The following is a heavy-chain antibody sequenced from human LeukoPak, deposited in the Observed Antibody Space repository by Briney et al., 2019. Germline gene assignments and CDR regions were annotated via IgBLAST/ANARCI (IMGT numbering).Heavy chain of an antibody. Sequence: PGGSLRLSCAAAGFTFSSYWMSWVRQAPGRGLESVANIKQDGSEKYYVDSVKGRFTISRDNAKNSLYLQMNSLRAEDTAVYYCTRDDNWGHENFDFWGQGTLVTVSS. D-gene: IGHD7-27*01. CDR3: TRDDNWGHENFDF. CDR2: IKQDGSEK. V-gene: IGHV3-7*01. J-gene: IGHJ4*02. CDR1: GFTFSSYW.